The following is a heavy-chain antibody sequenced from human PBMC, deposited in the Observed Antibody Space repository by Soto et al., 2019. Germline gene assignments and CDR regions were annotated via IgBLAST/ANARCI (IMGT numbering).Heavy chain of an antibody. Sequence: SETLSLTCAIYNSSLGAFHWTWIRQPPGKGLEWIGELIHGGSTNYNPSLKSRVTFSLDTSRSQFSLHLMSVTAADSAVYYCARSPLSYDHVRQTWREVGDSFDVWGRGTSVTVSS. CDR3: ARSPLSYDHVRQTWREVGDSFDV. D-gene: IGHD3-10*02. V-gene: IGHV4-34*12. CDR2: LIHGGST. J-gene: IGHJ3*01. CDR1: NSSLGAFH.